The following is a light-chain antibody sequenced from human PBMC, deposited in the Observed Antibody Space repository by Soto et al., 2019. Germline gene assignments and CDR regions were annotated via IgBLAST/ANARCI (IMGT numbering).Light chain of an antibody. CDR1: QTVSTY. CDR2: ATS. J-gene: IGKJ1*01. V-gene: IGKV1-39*01. Sequence: DTQMTQSPSSLSASVGDRISITCRASQTVSTYLNWYQQKAGQAPTLLISATSTLQRGVPSRFSGSGSGTEFTLTITSLQPEDFATYYCQQTYTTPRPFGQGTKVAFK. CDR3: QQTYTTPRP.